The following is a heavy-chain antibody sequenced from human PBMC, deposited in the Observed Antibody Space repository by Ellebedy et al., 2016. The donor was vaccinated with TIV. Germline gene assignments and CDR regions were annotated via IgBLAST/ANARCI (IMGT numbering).Heavy chain of an antibody. CDR2: IHHSGRT. Sequence: LRLSCTVSGVSITTDDSYWSWLRHLPGQGLEWIAFIHHSGRTYFNPSVSSRVTVSVDTSEGQFSLSLRSVTAADTAVYYCARAPTDTSTNRENWFDPWGQGTLVTVSS. CDR1: GVSITTDDSY. D-gene: IGHD2-2*01. V-gene: IGHV4-31*03. CDR3: ARAPTDTSTNRENWFDP. J-gene: IGHJ5*02.